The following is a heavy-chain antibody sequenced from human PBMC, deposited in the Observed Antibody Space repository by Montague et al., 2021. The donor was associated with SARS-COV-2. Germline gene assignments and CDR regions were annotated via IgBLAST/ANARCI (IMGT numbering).Heavy chain of an antibody. D-gene: IGHD3-22*01. CDR2: IYYSGST. CDR1: GGSISSGGYY. J-gene: IGHJ3*02. V-gene: IGHV4-31*03. CDR3: ARARTRITMIVVVIDAFDI. Sequence: TLSLTCTVSGGSISSGGYYGSWIRQHPGKGLEWIGYIYYSGSTYYNPSLKSRVTISVDTSKNQFSLKLSSVTAADTAVYYCARARTRITMIVVVIDAFDIWGQGTMVTVSS.